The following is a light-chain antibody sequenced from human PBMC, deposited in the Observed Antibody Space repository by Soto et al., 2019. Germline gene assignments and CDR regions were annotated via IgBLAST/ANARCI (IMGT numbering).Light chain of an antibody. V-gene: IGKV3-20*01. CDR1: QSVSNNY. Sequence: EIVLTQSPGTLSLSPGERATLSCRASQSVSNNYLAWYQQKPGQAPRLLISGASNRATGIPDRFSGSGSGTDFTLAISRLEPDDFAVYYCQQYGTSPFTFGPGNTVDLK. J-gene: IGKJ3*01. CDR2: GAS. CDR3: QQYGTSPFT.